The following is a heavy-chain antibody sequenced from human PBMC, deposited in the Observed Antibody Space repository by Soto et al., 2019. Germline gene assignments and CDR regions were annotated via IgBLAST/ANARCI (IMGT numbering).Heavy chain of an antibody. CDR3: ARTAFYAFDV. Sequence: QVQLQESGPGLVKASQTLSLTCTVSGDSIGSGNYYWSWIRQHPGEGLEWIGYIDYSGKTHYNPSRRSRVTMSIGTSEHQFSLMLSAVTAADTAIYYCARTAFYAFDVWGQGTMVTVPS. D-gene: IGHD3-16*01. CDR2: IDYSGKT. J-gene: IGHJ3*01. V-gene: IGHV4-31*03. CDR1: GDSIGSGNYY.